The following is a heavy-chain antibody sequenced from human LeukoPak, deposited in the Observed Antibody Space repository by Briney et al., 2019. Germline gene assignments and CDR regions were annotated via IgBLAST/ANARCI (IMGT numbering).Heavy chain of an antibody. CDR2: IYHSGST. Sequence: SETLSLTCAVSGGSISSSNWWSWIRQPPGKGLEWIGEIYHSGSTNYNPPLKSRVTISVDTSKNQFSLKLSSVTAADTAVYYCARGSYSSGWYWNYYYYYMDVWGKGTTVTVSS. V-gene: IGHV4-4*02. D-gene: IGHD6-19*01. CDR1: GGSISSSNW. J-gene: IGHJ6*03. CDR3: ARGSYSSGWYWNYYYYYMDV.